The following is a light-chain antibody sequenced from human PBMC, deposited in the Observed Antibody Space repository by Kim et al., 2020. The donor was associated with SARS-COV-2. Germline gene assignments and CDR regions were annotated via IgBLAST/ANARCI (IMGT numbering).Light chain of an antibody. CDR1: KLGDKY. Sequence: SVSPGQTASITGSGDKLGDKYVCWYQQKPGQSPVLVIYEDRKGPSGIPERFSGSNSGNTATLTISGTQAMDEADYYCQAWDSSTVLFGGGTQLTVL. V-gene: IGLV3-1*01. CDR3: QAWDSSTVL. CDR2: EDR. J-gene: IGLJ2*01.